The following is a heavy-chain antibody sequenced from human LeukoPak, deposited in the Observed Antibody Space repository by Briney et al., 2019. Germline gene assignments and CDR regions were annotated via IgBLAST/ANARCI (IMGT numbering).Heavy chain of an antibody. D-gene: IGHD5-12*01. CDR2: ISGSGDST. CDR3: ARTRNPLSLYSGYDDGFDAFDI. V-gene: IGHV3-23*01. CDR1: GFTFSNYA. J-gene: IGHJ3*02. Sequence: PGGSLRLSCTAYGFTFSNYAMSWVRQAPGKGLEWVSAISGSGDSTYYADSVKGRFTISRDNAKNSLYLQVNSLSAEDTAVYYCARTRNPLSLYSGYDDGFDAFDIWGQGTMVTVSS.